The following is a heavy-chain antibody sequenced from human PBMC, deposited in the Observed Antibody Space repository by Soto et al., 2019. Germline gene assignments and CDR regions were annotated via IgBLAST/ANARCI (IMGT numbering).Heavy chain of an antibody. CDR2: VSAYNGNT. CDR3: ARDGQVGLPGLYGMDV. Sequence: RASVKVSCKASGYTFTSYGISWVRQAPGQGLEWMGWVSAYNGNTNYAQKLQGRVTMTTDTSTSTAYMELRSLRSDDTAVYYCARDGQVGLPGLYGMDVWGQGTTVTVSS. D-gene: IGHD1-26*01. V-gene: IGHV1-18*01. J-gene: IGHJ6*02. CDR1: GYTFTSYG.